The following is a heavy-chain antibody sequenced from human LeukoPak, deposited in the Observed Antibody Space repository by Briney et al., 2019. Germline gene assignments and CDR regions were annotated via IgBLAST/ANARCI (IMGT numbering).Heavy chain of an antibody. CDR2: ISASSGST. CDR3: AKDYYGSGSRYWFFDL. Sequence: GGSLRLSRAASGFTFSNYAMSWVRQAPGKGLEWVSGISASSGSTYHAASVRGRFSISRDNSKNTLYLQMNSLRAEDTAVYYCAKDYYGSGSRYWFFDLWGRGTLVTVSS. D-gene: IGHD3-10*01. V-gene: IGHV3-23*01. J-gene: IGHJ2*01. CDR1: GFTFSNYA.